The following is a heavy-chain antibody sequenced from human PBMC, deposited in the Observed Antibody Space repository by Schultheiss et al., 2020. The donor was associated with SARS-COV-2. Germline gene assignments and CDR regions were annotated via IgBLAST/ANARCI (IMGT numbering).Heavy chain of an antibody. D-gene: IGHD2-15*01. CDR2: IYTSGST. V-gene: IGHV4-4*07. CDR3: AKGQGRYCSGGSCNSVDY. J-gene: IGHJ4*02. CDR1: GGSISSYY. Sequence: SETLSLTCTVSGGSISSYYWSWIRQPAGKGLEWIGRIYTSGSTNYNPSLKSRVTMSVDTSKNQFSLKLSSVTAADTAVYYCAKGQGRYCSGGSCNSVDYWGQGTLVTVSS.